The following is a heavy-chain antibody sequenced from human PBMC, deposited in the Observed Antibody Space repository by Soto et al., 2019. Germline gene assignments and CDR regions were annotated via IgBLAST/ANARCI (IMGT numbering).Heavy chain of an antibody. CDR1: GFTFSVYW. D-gene: IGHD4-4*01. Sequence: EVQLVESGGGLVQPGGSLRLSCAASGFTFSVYWMHWVRQAPGKGLVWVSRIDSDGSTTCYADSVKGRFTISRDNTKSTHHLQMNLLTAENTAVYYSARPEYTNSDPGVDAWGQGTMVTVSS. CDR3: ARPEYTNSDPGVDA. J-gene: IGHJ5*01. CDR2: IDSDGSTT. V-gene: IGHV3-74*01.